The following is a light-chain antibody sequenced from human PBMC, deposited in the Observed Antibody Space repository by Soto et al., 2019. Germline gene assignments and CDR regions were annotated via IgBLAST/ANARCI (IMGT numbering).Light chain of an antibody. Sequence: SYELTQPLSVSVALGQTARITCGGNNIGVKNVHWYQQKPGQAPVLVIYRDSNRPSGIPERFSGSNSGNTATLTISRAQAGDEADFYCQVWDSSSTVVVFGGGTKLTVL. CDR3: QVWDSSSTVVV. CDR1: NIGVKN. V-gene: IGLV3-9*01. CDR2: RDS. J-gene: IGLJ2*01.